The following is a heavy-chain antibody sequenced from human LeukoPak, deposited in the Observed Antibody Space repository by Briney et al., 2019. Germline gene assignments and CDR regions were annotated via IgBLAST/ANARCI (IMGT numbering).Heavy chain of an antibody. CDR2: IIPIFDTT. CDR1: GGTFSSYA. Sequence: SVKVSCKASGGTFSSYAINWVRQAPGQGLEWMGGIIPIFDTTNYAQNFQGRVTITRNTSISTAYMELSSLRSEDTAVYYCARVAARKYSSSWYGYYYYYMDVWGKGTTVTVSS. V-gene: IGHV1-69*05. J-gene: IGHJ6*03. CDR3: ARVAARKYSSSWYGYYYYYMDV. D-gene: IGHD6-13*01.